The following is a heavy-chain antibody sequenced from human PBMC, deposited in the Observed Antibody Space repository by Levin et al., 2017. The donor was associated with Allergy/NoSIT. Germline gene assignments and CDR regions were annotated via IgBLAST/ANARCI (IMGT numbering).Heavy chain of an antibody. V-gene: IGHV3-9*01. CDR3: AKGHIPYYYDSSGYYWLRHPFDY. J-gene: IGHJ4*02. CDR2: ISWNSGSI. Sequence: PGGSLRLSCAASGFTFDDYAMHWVRQAPGKGLEWVSGISWNSGSIGYADSVKGRFTISRDNAKNSLYLQMNSLRAEDTALYYCAKGHIPYYYDSSGYYWLRHPFDYWGQGTLVTVSS. CDR1: GFTFDDYA. D-gene: IGHD3-22*01.